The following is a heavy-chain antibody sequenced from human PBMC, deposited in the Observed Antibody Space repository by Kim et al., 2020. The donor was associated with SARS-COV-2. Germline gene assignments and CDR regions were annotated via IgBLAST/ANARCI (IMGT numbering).Heavy chain of an antibody. CDR2: ISSSSSYT. V-gene: IGHV3-11*05. D-gene: IGHD3-10*01. CDR3: ARAGRLGDILLWFGELWDYYYGMDV. J-gene: IGHJ6*02. CDR1: GFTFSDYY. Sequence: GGSLRLSCAASGFTFSDYYMSWIRQAPGKGLEWVSYISSSSSYTNYADSVKGRFTISRDNAKNSLYLQMNSLRAEDTAVYYCARAGRLGDILLWFGELWDYYYGMDVWGQGTTVTVSS.